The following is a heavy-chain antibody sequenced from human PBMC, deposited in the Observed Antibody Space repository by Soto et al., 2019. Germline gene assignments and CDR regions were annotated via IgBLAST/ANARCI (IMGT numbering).Heavy chain of an antibody. CDR1: GGSISGVNYY. J-gene: IGHJ4*01. D-gene: IGHD3-16*01. CDR2: IYDSGST. CDR3: ARTQGDHFYFHD. Sequence: QVQLQESGPGLVKPSQTLSLICTVSGGSISGVNYYWTWVRQPPGKGLEWIGYIYDSGSTYYNPSLKSRVTISVGTSKHQFSLKLTSLTAADTAVYYWARTQGDHFYFHDWGHGRLLTVSS. V-gene: IGHV4-30-4*01.